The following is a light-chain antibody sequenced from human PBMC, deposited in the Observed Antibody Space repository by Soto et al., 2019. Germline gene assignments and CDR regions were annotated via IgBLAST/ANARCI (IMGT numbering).Light chain of an antibody. CDR2: DDD. CDR1: SSNIGGNS. Sequence: QSALTQPPSVSAAPGQRVTISCSGSSSNIGGNSVSWYQQLPGTAPKLLIYDDDKRPSGIPDRFSGSKSGTSATLGITGFQTGDEEDYYCGSWDSSLSAYVFGTGTKVT. V-gene: IGLV1-51*01. CDR3: GSWDSSLSAYV. J-gene: IGLJ1*01.